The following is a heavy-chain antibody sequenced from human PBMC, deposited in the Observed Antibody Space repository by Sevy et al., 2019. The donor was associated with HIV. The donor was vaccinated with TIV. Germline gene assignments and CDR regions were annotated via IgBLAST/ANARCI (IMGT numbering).Heavy chain of an antibody. Sequence: GGSLRLSCAASGFTFSSYAMSWVRQAPGKGLEWVSAISGSGGSTYYADSVKGRFTISRDNSKNTLYLQMNSLRAEDTAVYYCAKDKGGSGWYGQYYYYYYMDVWGKGTKVTVSS. CDR3: AKDKGGSGWYGQYYYYYYMDV. CDR2: ISGSGGST. D-gene: IGHD6-19*01. J-gene: IGHJ6*03. V-gene: IGHV3-23*01. CDR1: GFTFSSYA.